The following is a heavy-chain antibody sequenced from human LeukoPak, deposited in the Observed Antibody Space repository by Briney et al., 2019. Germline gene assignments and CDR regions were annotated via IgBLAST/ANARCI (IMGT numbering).Heavy chain of an antibody. Sequence: GGSLRLSCAASGFTFSSYAMSWVRQAPGKGLEWVSLISGDGGSTYYADSVKGRFTISRDNSKNSLYLQMNSLRTKDTALYYCAKASWARGNPDYWGQGTLVTVSS. J-gene: IGHJ4*02. CDR2: ISGDGGST. CDR1: GFTFSSYA. D-gene: IGHD4-23*01. V-gene: IGHV3-43*02. CDR3: AKASWARGNPDY.